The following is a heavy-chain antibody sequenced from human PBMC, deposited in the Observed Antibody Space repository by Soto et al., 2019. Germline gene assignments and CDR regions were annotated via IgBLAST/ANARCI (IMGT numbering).Heavy chain of an antibody. CDR2: ISRTGDSA. CDR3: AKGPDGSGYYHNWFDS. D-gene: IGHD3-22*01. CDR1: GFSFSDYA. J-gene: IGHJ5*01. Sequence: EVHLLESGGALVQPGGSLTLSCAASGFSFSDYAMSWVRQAPGKGLEWVSSISRTGDSAYYADSVKGRFAISRDRSKXXLSLQMTSLRVEDTAVYYCAKGPDGSGYYHNWFDSWGQGTLITVSS. V-gene: IGHV3-23*01.